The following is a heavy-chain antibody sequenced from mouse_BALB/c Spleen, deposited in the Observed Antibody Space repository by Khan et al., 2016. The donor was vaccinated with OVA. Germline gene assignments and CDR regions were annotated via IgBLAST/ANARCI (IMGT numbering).Heavy chain of an antibody. J-gene: IGHJ2*01. V-gene: IGHV13-2*02. D-gene: IGHD1-1*01. CDR1: GFTFSYYR. CDR2: ITVTSDNSGA. CDR3: SRGVYYYGTPFDY. Sequence: VQLVETGGGLVRPGNSLKLSCVTSGFTFSYYRMHWLRQFPGKRLEWIAVITVTSDNSGANYAESVKGRFTISRDDSKSSVYLQLNRLREEDSATYYCSRGVYYYGTPFDYWGQGTTLAVSS.